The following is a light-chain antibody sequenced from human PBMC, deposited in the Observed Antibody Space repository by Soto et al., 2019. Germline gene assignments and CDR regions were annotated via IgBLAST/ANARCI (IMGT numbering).Light chain of an antibody. CDR2: DAS. CDR3: QQRSNWPRT. V-gene: IGKV3-11*01. CDR1: QSVSSY. Sequence: EIVLPQSPATLSLSPGERDTLSCRASQSVSSYLAWYQQKPGQAPRLLIYDASNRATGIPARFRGSGSGTDFTLTISSLGPEDFAVYYCQQRSNWPRTFGPGNKVEIK. J-gene: IGKJ1*01.